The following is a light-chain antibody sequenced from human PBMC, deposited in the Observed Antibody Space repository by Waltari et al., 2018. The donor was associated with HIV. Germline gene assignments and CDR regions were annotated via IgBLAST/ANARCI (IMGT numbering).Light chain of an antibody. Sequence: QSALTQPRSVSGSPGQSVTISCTGTDSDVGGYNSVSWYQHHPGKAPKLIIYDVDKGPSGAPYRFSGPKSSNTASLTISGLQAEDEADYYCCSYAGSPPYVFGTGTKVTVL. J-gene: IGLJ1*01. CDR2: DVD. CDR1: DSDVGGYNS. V-gene: IGLV2-11*01. CDR3: CSYAGSPPYV.